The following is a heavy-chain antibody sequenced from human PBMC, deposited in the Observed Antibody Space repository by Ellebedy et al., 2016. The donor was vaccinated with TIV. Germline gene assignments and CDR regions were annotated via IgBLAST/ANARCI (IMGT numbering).Heavy chain of an antibody. CDR2: IYSGGST. V-gene: IGHV3-66*01. Sequence: GESLKISCAASGFTVSSNYMSWVRQAPGKGLEWVSVIYSGGSTYYADSVKGRFTISRDNSKHTLYLQMSSLRAEDTAMYYCVKAWGDWGQGTLVTVSS. D-gene: IGHD3-16*01. CDR3: VKAWGD. CDR1: GFTVSSNY. J-gene: IGHJ4*02.